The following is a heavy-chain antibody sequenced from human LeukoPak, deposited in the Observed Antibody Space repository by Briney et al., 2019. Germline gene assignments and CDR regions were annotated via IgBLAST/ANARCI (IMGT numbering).Heavy chain of an antibody. CDR1: GGSFSGYY. D-gene: IGHD3-16*01. CDR3: AMGRAFDI. CDR2: INHSGST. V-gene: IGHV4-34*01. J-gene: IGHJ3*02. Sequence: SETLSLTCAVSGGSFSGYYWNWIRQSPGKGLEWIGEINHSGSTHYNPSLKSRVTISVDTSQKQFSLRLTSVTAADTAVYYCAMGRAFDIWGQGTMVTVSS.